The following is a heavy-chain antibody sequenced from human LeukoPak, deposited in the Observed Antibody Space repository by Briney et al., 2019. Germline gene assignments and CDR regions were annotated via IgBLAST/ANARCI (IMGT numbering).Heavy chain of an antibody. CDR1: GYTLTELS. V-gene: IGHV1-24*01. D-gene: IGHD4-17*01. Sequence: VKVSCKVSGYTLTELSMHWVRQAPGKGLEWMGGFDPEDGETIYAQKFQGRVTMTRDTSTSTVYMELSSLRSEDTAVYYCARDYGDGELDYWGQGTLVTVSS. CDR2: FDPEDGET. J-gene: IGHJ4*02. CDR3: ARDYGDGELDY.